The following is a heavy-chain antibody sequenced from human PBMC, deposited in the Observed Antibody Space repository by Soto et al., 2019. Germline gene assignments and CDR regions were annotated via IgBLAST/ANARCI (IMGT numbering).Heavy chain of an antibody. CDR2: IIPILGIA. J-gene: IGHJ6*03. D-gene: IGHD5-18*01. CDR1: GGTFSSYT. V-gene: IGHV1-69*02. CDR3: ARGRNVDTAMVHGGDYYYYYYMDV. Sequence: GASVKVSCKASGGTFSSYTISWVRQAPGQGLEWMGRIIPILGIANYAQKFQGRVTITADKSTSTAYMELSSLRSEDTAVYYCARGRNVDTAMVHGGDYYYYYYMDVWAKGTTVTVSS.